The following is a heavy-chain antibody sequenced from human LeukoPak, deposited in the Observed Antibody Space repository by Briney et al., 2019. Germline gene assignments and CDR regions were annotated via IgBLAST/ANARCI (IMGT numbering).Heavy chain of an antibody. V-gene: IGHV4-38-2*01. CDR1: GFSISSDNY. J-gene: IGHJ6*03. CDR3: ARLIYYYYYMDV. CDR2: IYHTGST. Sequence: SETLSLTCAVSGFSISSDNYWGWIRQPPGKGLEWIGSIYHTGSTYYNPSLKSRVTISVDTSKNQFSLKLNSVTAADTAVYYCARLIYYYYYMDVWVRGTTVTVSS.